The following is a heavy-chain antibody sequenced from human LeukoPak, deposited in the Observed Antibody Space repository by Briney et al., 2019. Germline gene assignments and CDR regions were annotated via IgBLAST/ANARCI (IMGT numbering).Heavy chain of an antibody. Sequence: ASVKVSCKASGYTFTTHFIHWVRQAPGQGLQWMGMINPSGGSAIYAQKFQGRVTMTSDTSTGTVYMELRSLRSEDTALYFCARERGELHGELDSWGRGTLVTVSS. CDR1: GYTFTTHF. J-gene: IGHJ4*02. D-gene: IGHD1-26*01. CDR2: INPSGGSA. V-gene: IGHV1-46*01. CDR3: ARERGELHGELDS.